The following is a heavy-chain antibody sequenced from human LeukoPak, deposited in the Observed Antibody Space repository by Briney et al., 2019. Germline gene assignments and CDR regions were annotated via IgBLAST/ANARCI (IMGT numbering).Heavy chain of an antibody. CDR3: ARASTAADFDY. CDR1: GGTFISYA. D-gene: IGHD2-2*01. CDR2: IIPIFGTA. V-gene: IGHV1-69*05. Sequence: ASVKVSCKASGGTFISYAISWVRQAPGQGLEWLGGIIPIFGTANYAQKFQGRVMITTDESTSTAYMELSSLRSEDTAVYYCARASTAADFDYWGQGTLVTVSS. J-gene: IGHJ4*02.